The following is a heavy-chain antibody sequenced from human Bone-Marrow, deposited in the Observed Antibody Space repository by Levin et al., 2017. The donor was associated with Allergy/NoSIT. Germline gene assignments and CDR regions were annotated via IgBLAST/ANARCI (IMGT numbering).Heavy chain of an antibody. D-gene: IGHD2-2*01. J-gene: IGHJ6*03. CDR1: GGSISSYY. Sequence: GSLRLSCTVSGGSISSYYWSWIRQPPGKGLEWIGYIYYSGSTNYNPSLKSRVTISVDTSKNQFSLKLSSVTAADTAVYYCARSAMHMDVWGKGTTVTVSS. CDR2: IYYSGST. CDR3: ARSAMHMDV. V-gene: IGHV4-59*01.